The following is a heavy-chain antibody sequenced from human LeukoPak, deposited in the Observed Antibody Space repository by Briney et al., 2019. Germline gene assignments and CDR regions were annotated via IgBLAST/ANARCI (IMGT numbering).Heavy chain of an antibody. D-gene: IGHD1-26*01. CDR1: GDSIGSSGYY. CDR2: MYYGETT. V-gene: IGHV4-39*01. J-gene: IGHJ4*02. Sequence: SETLSLTCTVSGDSIGSSGYYWGRTRQPPGKGLEWIGSMYYGETTSYSPSLQSRVTISVDTSKNQFSLNLYSVTAADTAVYYCARLEGSRREGTQYWGQGVLVTVSS. CDR3: ARLEGSRREGTQY.